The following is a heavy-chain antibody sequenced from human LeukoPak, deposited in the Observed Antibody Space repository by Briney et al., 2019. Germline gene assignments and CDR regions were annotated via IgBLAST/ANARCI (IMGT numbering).Heavy chain of an antibody. J-gene: IGHJ6*04. Sequence: SETLSLTCTVAGGSVSSGSYYWSWIRQPPGKGLEWIGYIYYGGSNNYNPSLKSRVTISVDTSKNQFSLKLSSVTAADTAVYYCARDRDIVVVPAAGKYYYYGMDVWGKGTTVTVSS. CDR3: ARDRDIVVVPAAGKYYYYGMDV. D-gene: IGHD2-2*01. CDR2: IYYGGSN. CDR1: GGSVSSGSYY. V-gene: IGHV4-61*01.